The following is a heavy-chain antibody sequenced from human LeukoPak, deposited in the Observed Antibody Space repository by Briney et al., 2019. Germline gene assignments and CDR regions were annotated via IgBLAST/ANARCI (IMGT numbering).Heavy chain of an antibody. J-gene: IGHJ4*02. V-gene: IGHV1-8*01. Sequence: ASVKVSCKASGYIFTSYDINWVRQATGQRLEWLGWVSPNSGNTGYAQKFQGRVTMTRSTALSTAYMELSSLKSDDTAVYYCTRGPPNWGYDFWGQGTLVTVSS. CDR3: TRGPPNWGYDF. D-gene: IGHD3/OR15-3a*01. CDR2: VSPNSGNT. CDR1: GYIFTSYD.